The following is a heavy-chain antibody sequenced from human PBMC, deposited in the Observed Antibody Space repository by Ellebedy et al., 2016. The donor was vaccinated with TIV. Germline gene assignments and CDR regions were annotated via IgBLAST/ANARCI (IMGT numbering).Heavy chain of an antibody. D-gene: IGHD6-13*01. CDR1: GFTFSNNG. CDR2: IRYDGSNK. Sequence: GESLKISCAASGFTFSNNGMHWVRQAPGKGLEWVAFIRYDGSNKDYADSVKGRFTISRDNSKNTLSLQMNSLRAEDTAVYYCAKVEVVSSWYDCWGQGTLVTVSS. CDR3: AKVEVVSSWYDC. J-gene: IGHJ4*02. V-gene: IGHV3-30*02.